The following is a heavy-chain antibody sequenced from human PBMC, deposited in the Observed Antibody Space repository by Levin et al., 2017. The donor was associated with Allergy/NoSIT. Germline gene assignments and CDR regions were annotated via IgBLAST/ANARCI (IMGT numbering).Heavy chain of an antibody. D-gene: IGHD4-17*01. J-gene: IGHJ4*02. Sequence: RSLRLSCAASGFTFSDYYMSWIRQAPGKGLEWVSYISSSSSYTNYADSVKGRFTISRDNAKNSLYLQMNSLRAEDTAVYYCARGDYGDSTFDYWGQGTLVTVSS. CDR2: ISSSSSYT. V-gene: IGHV3-11*03. CDR1: GFTFSDYY. CDR3: ARGDYGDSTFDY.